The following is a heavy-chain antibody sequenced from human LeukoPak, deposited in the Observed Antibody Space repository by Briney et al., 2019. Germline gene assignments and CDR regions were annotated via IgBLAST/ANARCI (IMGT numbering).Heavy chain of an antibody. CDR3: ARDRDMVRGAWFDP. CDR1: GGTFISYA. J-gene: IGHJ5*02. Sequence: GASVKVSCKASGGTFISYAISWVRQAPGQGLEWRGGIIPIFGTANYAQKFQGRVTITADESTSTAYMELNSLRSEDTAVYYCARDRDMVRGAWFDPWGQGTLVTVSS. V-gene: IGHV1-69*13. CDR2: IIPIFGTA. D-gene: IGHD3-10*01.